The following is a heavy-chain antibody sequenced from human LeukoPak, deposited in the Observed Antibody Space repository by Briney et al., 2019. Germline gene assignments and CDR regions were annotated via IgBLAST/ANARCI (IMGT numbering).Heavy chain of an antibody. CDR1: GGSISSYY. V-gene: IGHV4-59*01. CDR3: STGVPGPSMPT. D-gene: IGHD2/OR15-2a*01. CDR2: IHSSGST. Sequence: SETLSLTCTVSGGSISSYYWSWIRQPPGKGLEWIGYIHSSGSTKYNPSLESRVTISVDTSKNQFSLKLSSLTAADTAVYYCSTGVPGPSMPTWGQGTLVTVSS. J-gene: IGHJ5*02.